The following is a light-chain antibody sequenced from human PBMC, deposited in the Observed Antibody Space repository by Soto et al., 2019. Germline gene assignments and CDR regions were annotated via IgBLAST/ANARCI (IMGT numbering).Light chain of an antibody. CDR3: QQYGTSRGT. CDR1: QSVSSSF. J-gene: IGKJ2*01. CDR2: GAS. Sequence: IVLTQSPDTLSLSPGERATLSYRASQSVSSSFLAWYQQKPGQAPRLLIYGASSRASGIPDRFSGSGSGTDFTLTISRLEPEDFAVYYCQQYGTSRGTFGQGTKLEIK. V-gene: IGKV3-20*01.